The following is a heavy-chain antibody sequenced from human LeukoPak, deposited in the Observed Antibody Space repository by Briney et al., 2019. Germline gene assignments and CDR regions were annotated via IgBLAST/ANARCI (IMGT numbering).Heavy chain of an antibody. Sequence: SETLSLTCTVSGGSISSYYWSWIRQPAGKGLEWIGRIYTSGSTNYNPSLKSRVTMSVDTSKNQFSLKLSSVTAADTAVYYCARHLEDILTGHYKNYYYYYMDVWGKGTTVTISS. J-gene: IGHJ6*03. V-gene: IGHV4-4*07. CDR3: ARHLEDILTGHYKNYYYYYMDV. D-gene: IGHD3-9*01. CDR2: IYTSGST. CDR1: GGSISSYY.